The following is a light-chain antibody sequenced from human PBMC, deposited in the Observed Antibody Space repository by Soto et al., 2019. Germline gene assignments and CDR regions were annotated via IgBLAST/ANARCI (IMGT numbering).Light chain of an antibody. J-gene: IGKJ1*01. Sequence: TVMTQSPVTLSVSPGDTATLSGRASQRVGINVAWYQQKPGQAPRLLIYGASTRATGSPDRFSASGSATEFTLTISSLQSEDFAVYYCQQYNDWPRTFGQGTKVDIK. V-gene: IGKV3-15*01. CDR1: QRVGIN. CDR2: GAS. CDR3: QQYNDWPRT.